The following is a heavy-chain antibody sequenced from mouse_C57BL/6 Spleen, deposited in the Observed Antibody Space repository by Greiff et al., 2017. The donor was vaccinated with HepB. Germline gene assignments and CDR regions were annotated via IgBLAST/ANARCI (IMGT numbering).Heavy chain of an antibody. Sequence: QVQLQQSGAELARPGASVKLSCKASGYTFTSYGISWVKQRTGQGLEWIGEIYPRSGNTYYNEKFKGKATLTADKSSSTAYMELRSLTSEDSAVYFCARERESWDRFAYWGQGTLVTASA. CDR1: GYTFTSYG. J-gene: IGHJ3*01. CDR2: IYPRSGNT. CDR3: ARERESWDRFAY. V-gene: IGHV1-81*01. D-gene: IGHD4-1*01.